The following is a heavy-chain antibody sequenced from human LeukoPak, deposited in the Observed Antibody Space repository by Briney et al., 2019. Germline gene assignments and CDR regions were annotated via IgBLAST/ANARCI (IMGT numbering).Heavy chain of an antibody. Sequence: ASVTVSCKASGGAFSSYAISWVRQAPGQGLEWMGRIIPILGIANYAQKFQGRVTITADKPTSTAYMELSSLRSEDTAVYYCARAPSTVTTFFDYWGQGTLVTVSS. CDR2: IIPILGIA. CDR1: GGAFSSYA. V-gene: IGHV1-69*04. J-gene: IGHJ4*02. D-gene: IGHD4-17*01. CDR3: ARAPSTVTTFFDY.